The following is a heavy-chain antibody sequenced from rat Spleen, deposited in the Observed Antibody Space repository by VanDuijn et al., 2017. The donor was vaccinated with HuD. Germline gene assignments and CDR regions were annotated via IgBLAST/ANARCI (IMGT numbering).Heavy chain of an antibody. CDR1: GFTFKNYW. J-gene: IGHJ4*01. Sequence: EVQLVESGGGSVQPGGSLKLSCEASGFTFKNYWMTWIRQAPGKGLEWIASISPSGGSTYYRDSVKGRFTVSRDNAKSTLYLQMDSLRSEDTATYYCARGDRYNPDYVMDAWGQGASVTVSS. CDR2: ISPSGGST. D-gene: IGHD1-5*01. CDR3: ARGDRYNPDYVMDA. V-gene: IGHV5-31*01.